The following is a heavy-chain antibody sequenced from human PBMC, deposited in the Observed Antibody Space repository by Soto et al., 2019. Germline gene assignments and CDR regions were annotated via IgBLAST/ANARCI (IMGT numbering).Heavy chain of an antibody. CDR2: INYRGSS. CDR1: GGSISSYY. Sequence: SETLSLTCTVSGGSISSYYWSWIRQSPGKGLEWIGEINYRGSSYYNPSLENRISMAVDTSKNQFSLKLRSVTAADTAVYYCARDFSMVVVAPGYWGQGTLVTVSS. CDR3: ARDFSMVVVAPGY. J-gene: IGHJ4*02. V-gene: IGHV4-34*01. D-gene: IGHD3-22*01.